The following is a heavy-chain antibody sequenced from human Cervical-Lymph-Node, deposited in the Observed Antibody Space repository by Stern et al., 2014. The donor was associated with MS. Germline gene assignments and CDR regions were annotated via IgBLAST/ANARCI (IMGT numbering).Heavy chain of an antibody. CDR1: GYIFTRYC. V-gene: IGHV1-2*07. CDR3: ARDQRGITIFGVVTDYYYLGMDV. Sequence: MQLVQSGAEVKKPGASVKVSYNTSGYIFTRYCIHVMRQAPGTGLACLACINPNTCGPKYARKFQGRVTMSRNPSISTAYVDLSSLTSDDTAVYYCARDQRGITIFGVVTDYYYLGMDVWGQGTTVTVSS. D-gene: IGHD3-3*01. CDR2: INPNTCGP. J-gene: IGHJ6*02.